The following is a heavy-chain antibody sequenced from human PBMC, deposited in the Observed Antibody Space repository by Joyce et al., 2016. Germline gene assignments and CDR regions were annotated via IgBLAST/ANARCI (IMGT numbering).Heavy chain of an antibody. J-gene: IGHJ6*02. CDR2: ISGTSYYI. CDR1: GSTFSSSG. D-gene: IGHD3-16*01. CDR3: ARGGISYYYAMDV. V-gene: IGHV3-21*01. Sequence: QLVESGGGVVKPGGSLRLSCEASGSTFSSSGMSWFRQAQGKGLELVEAISGTSYYILHAETVRGRCTVSRDNAKKTLYLQMNSLRAEDSAVCYCARGGISYYYAMDVWGQGTTVTVSS.